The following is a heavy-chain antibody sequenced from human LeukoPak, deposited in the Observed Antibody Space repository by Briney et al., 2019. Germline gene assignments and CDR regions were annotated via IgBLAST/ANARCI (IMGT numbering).Heavy chain of an antibody. Sequence: PGGFLRLSCSASGFTFSSYAMHWVRQAPGKGLEYVSAISSNGGSTYYADSVKGRFTISRDNSKNTLYLQMSSLRAEDTAVYYCVKAGAFYGSGSYYNQPFGYWGQGTLVTVSS. CDR1: GFTFSSYA. CDR3: VKAGAFYGSGSYYNQPFGY. D-gene: IGHD3-10*01. CDR2: ISSNGGST. J-gene: IGHJ4*02. V-gene: IGHV3-64D*06.